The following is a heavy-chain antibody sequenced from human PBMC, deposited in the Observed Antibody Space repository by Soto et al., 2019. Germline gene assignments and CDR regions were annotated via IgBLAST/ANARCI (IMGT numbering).Heavy chain of an antibody. CDR1: GFTFSSYA. D-gene: IGHD3-16*02. Sequence: EVKLVESGGGLVQPGGSLRLSCAASGFTFSSYAMHWVRQAPGKGLEYVSAISSNGGSTYYANSVKGRFTIASDNSKNTLYLQMGSLRAEDMAVYYCAGAHLGELSLLYYWGRGTLVAVGS. CDR2: ISSNGGST. V-gene: IGHV3-64*01. CDR3: AGAHLGELSLLYY. J-gene: IGHJ4*02.